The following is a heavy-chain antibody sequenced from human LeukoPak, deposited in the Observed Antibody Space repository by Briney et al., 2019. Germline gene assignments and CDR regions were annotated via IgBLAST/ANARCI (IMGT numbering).Heavy chain of an antibody. V-gene: IGHV1-8*01. CDR1: GYTFTTYD. J-gene: IGHJ5*02. Sequence: ASVKVSCKASGYTFTTYDINWVRQATGQGLEWVGWMNPNSGNTGYTQKFQGRVTMTRNTSISAAYMELSSLRSEDTAVYYCARGRGSGHKENWFDPWGQGTLVTVSS. D-gene: IGHD6-19*01. CDR3: ARGRGSGHKENWFDP. CDR2: MNPNSGNT.